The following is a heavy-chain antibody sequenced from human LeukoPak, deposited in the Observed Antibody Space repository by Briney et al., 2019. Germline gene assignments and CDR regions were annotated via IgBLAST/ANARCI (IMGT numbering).Heavy chain of an antibody. J-gene: IGHJ3*02. Sequence: SSETLSLTCAVSGGFISSSNWWSWVRQPPGRGLEWIGEIYHSGSTNYNPSLKSRVTISVDKSKNQFSLKLSSVTAADTAVYYCARATVGDAFDIWGQGTMVTVSS. CDR3: ARATVGDAFDI. CDR1: GGFISSSNW. V-gene: IGHV4-4*02. CDR2: IYHSGST. D-gene: IGHD4-11*01.